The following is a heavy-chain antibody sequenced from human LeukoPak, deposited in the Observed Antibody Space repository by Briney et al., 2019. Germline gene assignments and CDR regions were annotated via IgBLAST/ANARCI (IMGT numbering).Heavy chain of an antibody. Sequence: PGRSLGLSCAASGFTFSSYAMHWVRQAPGKGLEWVAVISYDGSNKYYADSVKGRFTISRDTSKNTLYLHVNSLRADDTAMYYCVRDRCSSCHYFDCWGQGTLVTVSS. J-gene: IGHJ4*02. D-gene: IGHD2-2*01. V-gene: IGHV3-30-3*01. CDR2: ISYDGSNK. CDR1: GFTFSSYA. CDR3: VRDRCSSCHYFDC.